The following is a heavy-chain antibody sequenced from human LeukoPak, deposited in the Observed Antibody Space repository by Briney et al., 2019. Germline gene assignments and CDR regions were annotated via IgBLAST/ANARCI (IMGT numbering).Heavy chain of an antibody. D-gene: IGHD3-10*01. CDR1: GGVISSYY. J-gene: IGHJ4*02. Sequence: SETLSLTCTVSGGVISSYYRSWTRQPPGKGLEWLVYIYYSGSTNYNPSLKSRVTISVDTSKNQFSLKLSSVTAADTAVYYCARANSGPYYFDYWGQGTLVTVSS. CDR2: IYYSGST. V-gene: IGHV4-59*01. CDR3: ARANSGPYYFDY.